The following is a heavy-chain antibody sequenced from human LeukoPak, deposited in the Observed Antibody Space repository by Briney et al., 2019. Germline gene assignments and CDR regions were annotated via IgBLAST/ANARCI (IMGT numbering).Heavy chain of an antibody. Sequence: ASVKVSCKASGFTLTGYYMHWVRQDPRQGLQWMGWIKPNSGDTDYAQKFQGRVTMNRDTSISTVYMELSSLRSDDTAVYYWARADSVPAGDYHYWYMDVWGKGTTVTVSS. D-gene: IGHD2-2*01. J-gene: IGHJ6*03. V-gene: IGHV1-2*02. CDR3: ARADSVPAGDYHYWYMDV. CDR2: IKPNSGDT. CDR1: GFTLTGYY.